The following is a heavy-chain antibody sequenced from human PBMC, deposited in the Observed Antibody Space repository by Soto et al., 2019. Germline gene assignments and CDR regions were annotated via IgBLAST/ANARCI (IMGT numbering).Heavy chain of an antibody. CDR2: IYYSGST. V-gene: IGHV4-39*02. D-gene: IGHD6-19*01. J-gene: IGHJ6*02. Sequence: SSETLSLTCTVSGGSISSSSYYWGWIRQPPGKGLEWIGSIYYSGSTYYNPSLKSRVTISVDTSKNQFSLKLSSVTAADTAVYYCARDSIAVADHYYYYGMDVWGQGTTVTDSS. CDR1: GGSISSSSYY. CDR3: ARDSIAVADHYYYYGMDV.